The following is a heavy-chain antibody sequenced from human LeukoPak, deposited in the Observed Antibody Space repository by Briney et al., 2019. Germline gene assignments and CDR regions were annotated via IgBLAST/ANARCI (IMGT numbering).Heavy chain of an antibody. J-gene: IGHJ4*02. V-gene: IGHV3-7*01. CDR3: ARGTLPFTVFGVLI. CDR1: SFTFSNCW. D-gene: IGHD3-3*01. CDR2: ISEDGGEK. Sequence: TGGSLRLSCVASSFTFSNCWMSWLRQTPGRGPEWVANISEDGGEKHYVDSVKGRFTVSRDNAKNSLYLQMNNLRAEDTAVYYCARGTLPFTVFGVLIGGQGTLVTVSS.